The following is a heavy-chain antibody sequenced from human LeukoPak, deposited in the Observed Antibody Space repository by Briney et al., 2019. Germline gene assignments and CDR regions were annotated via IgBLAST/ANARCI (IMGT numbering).Heavy chain of an antibody. J-gene: IGHJ4*02. CDR3: ATSQGSWPDYFDY. CDR2: IYYSGST. Sequence: SETLSPTCTVSGGSISSSSYYWGWIRQPPGKGLEWIGSIYYSGSTYYNPSLKSRVTISVDTSKNQFSLKLSSVTAADTAVYYCATSQGSWPDYFDYWGQGTLVTVSS. CDR1: GGSISSSSYY. V-gene: IGHV4-39*01. D-gene: IGHD6-13*01.